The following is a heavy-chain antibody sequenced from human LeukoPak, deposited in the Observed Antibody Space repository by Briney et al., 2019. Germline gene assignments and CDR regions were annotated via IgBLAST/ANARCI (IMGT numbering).Heavy chain of an antibody. CDR3: AKDEYSTSPVFYFDS. Sequence: ITGSGGSAYYTDSVKGRFTISRDNSDNTLYLQMNNLRAEDTAVYYCAKDEYSTSPVFYFDSWGQGTLVTVSS. D-gene: IGHD6-13*01. V-gene: IGHV3-23*01. J-gene: IGHJ4*02. CDR2: ITGSGGSA.